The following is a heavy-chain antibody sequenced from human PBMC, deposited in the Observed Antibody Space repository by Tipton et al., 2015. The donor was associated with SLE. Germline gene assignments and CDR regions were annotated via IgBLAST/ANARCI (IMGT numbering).Heavy chain of an antibody. V-gene: IGHV4-34*01. CDR1: GGSFSGYY. J-gene: IGHJ4*02. Sequence: TLSPTCAVYGGSFSGYYWSWIRQPPGKGLEWIGEINHSGSTNYNPSLKSRVTISVDTSKNQFSLKLSSVTAADTAVYYCARAEFYSISIFNPKAKSFDYWGQGTLVTVSS. CDR2: INHSGST. CDR3: ARAEFYSISIFNPKAKSFDY. D-gene: IGHD3-3*01.